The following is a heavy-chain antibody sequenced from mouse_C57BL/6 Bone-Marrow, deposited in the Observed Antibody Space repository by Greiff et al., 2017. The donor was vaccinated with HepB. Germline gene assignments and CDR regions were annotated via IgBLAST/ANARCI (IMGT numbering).Heavy chain of an antibody. Sequence: QVQLQQSGAELVKPGASVKLSCKASGYTFTSYWMQWVKQRPGQGLEWIGEIDPSDSYTNYNQKFKGKATLTVDTSSSTAYMQLSSLTSEDSAVYYCARVGYYPAWFAYWGQGTLVTVSA. V-gene: IGHV1-50*01. J-gene: IGHJ3*01. CDR1: GYTFTSYW. D-gene: IGHD2-3*01. CDR2: IDPSDSYT. CDR3: ARVGYYPAWFAY.